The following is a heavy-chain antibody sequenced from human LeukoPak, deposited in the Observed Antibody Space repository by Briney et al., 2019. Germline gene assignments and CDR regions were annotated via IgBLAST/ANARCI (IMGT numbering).Heavy chain of an antibody. Sequence: PGGSLRLSCAASGFTFSGYVMHWVRQAPGKGLEWVAFIRYDGGNEYYADSVKGRFTISRDNSKNTLYLQMDSLRAEDTAIYYCAKEKLVRDDYYYYYMDVWGKGTTVTISS. D-gene: IGHD3-10*01. J-gene: IGHJ6*03. V-gene: IGHV3-30*02. CDR3: AKEKLVRDDYYYYYMDV. CDR2: IRYDGGNE. CDR1: GFTFSGYV.